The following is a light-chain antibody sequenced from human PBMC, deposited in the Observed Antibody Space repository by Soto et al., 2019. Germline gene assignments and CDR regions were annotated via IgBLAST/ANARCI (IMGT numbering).Light chain of an antibody. Sequence: QSALTQPSSASGTPGQRVTISCSGSSSNIGSNYVYWYQQLPGTAPKLLIYSNNQRPSGVPDRFSGSRSGTSASLAISGLRSEDEAEYHCSAWDDSLSGRVFGGGTKLTVL. V-gene: IGLV1-47*02. CDR3: SAWDDSLSGRV. J-gene: IGLJ2*01. CDR2: SNN. CDR1: SSNIGSNY.